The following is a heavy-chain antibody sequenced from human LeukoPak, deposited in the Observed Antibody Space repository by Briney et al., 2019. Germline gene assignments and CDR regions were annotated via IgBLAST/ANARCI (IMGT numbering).Heavy chain of an antibody. CDR1: GGSFRGYY. CDR3: ARGRGYNSFDY. J-gene: IGHJ4*02. Sequence: SETLSLTCAVYGGSFRGYYWSWIRQPPGKGLEWIGEINHSGSTNYNPSLKSRVTISVDTSKNQFSLMLSSVTAADTAVYYCARGRGYNSFDYWGQGTLVTVSS. V-gene: IGHV4-34*01. CDR2: INHSGST. D-gene: IGHD5-24*01.